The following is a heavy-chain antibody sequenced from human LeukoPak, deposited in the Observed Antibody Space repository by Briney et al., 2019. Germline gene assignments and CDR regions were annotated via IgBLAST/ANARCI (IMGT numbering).Heavy chain of an antibody. CDR1: GFTFSGSA. CDR2: IRSKANSYAT. J-gene: IGHJ4*02. CDR3: TRLGYCSGGSCYGGDY. Sequence: GGSLRLSCAASGFTFSGSAMHWVRQASGKGLEWVGRIRSKANSYATAYAASVKGRFTISRDDSKNTAYLQMNSLKTEDTAVYYCTRLGYCSGGSCYGGDYWGQGTLVTVSS. V-gene: IGHV3-73*01. D-gene: IGHD2-15*01.